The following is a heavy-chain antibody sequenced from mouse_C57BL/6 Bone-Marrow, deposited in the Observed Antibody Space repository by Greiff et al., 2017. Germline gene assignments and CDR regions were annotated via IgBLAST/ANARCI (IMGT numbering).Heavy chain of an antibody. CDR1: GFTFSSYA. CDR3: ARDGWWYFDV. D-gene: IGHD2-3*01. J-gene: IGHJ1*03. Sequence: EVQLVESGGGLVKPGGSLKLSCAASGFTFSSYAMSWVRQTPEKRLEWVATISDGGSYTYYPDNVKGRFTISRDNAKNKLYLQMSHLKSEDTAMYYCARDGWWYFDVWGTGTTVTVSS. V-gene: IGHV5-4*01. CDR2: ISDGGSYT.